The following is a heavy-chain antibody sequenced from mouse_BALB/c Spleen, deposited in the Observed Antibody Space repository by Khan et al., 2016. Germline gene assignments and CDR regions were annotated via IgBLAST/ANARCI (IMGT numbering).Heavy chain of an antibody. V-gene: IGHV4-1*02. CDR3: ARRLLAYSAMVY. CDR1: GFDFSRYW. J-gene: IGHJ4*01. Sequence: EVKLLESGGGLVQPGGSLKLSCAASGFDFSRYWMSWVRQAPGKGLEWIGEINPDSSTINYTPSLKDKFIISRDNAKNTLYLQMSKVRSEDTAPEYWARRLLAYSAMVYWCQGASAIASS. D-gene: IGHD2-3*01. CDR2: INPDSSTI.